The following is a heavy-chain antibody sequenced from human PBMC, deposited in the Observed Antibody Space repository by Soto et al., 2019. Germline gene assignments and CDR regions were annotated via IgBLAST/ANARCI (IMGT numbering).Heavy chain of an antibody. V-gene: IGHV3-72*01. J-gene: IGHJ6*02. CDR2: TRNKANSYTT. Sequence: GGSLRLSCAASGFTFSDHYMDWVRQAPGKGLEWVGRTRNKANSYTTEYAASVKGRFTISRDDSKNSLYLQMNSLKTEDTAVYYCARELTPLFLPTGYYYGMDVWGQGTTVTVSS. CDR1: GFTFSDHY. D-gene: IGHD4-17*01. CDR3: ARELTPLFLPTGYYYGMDV.